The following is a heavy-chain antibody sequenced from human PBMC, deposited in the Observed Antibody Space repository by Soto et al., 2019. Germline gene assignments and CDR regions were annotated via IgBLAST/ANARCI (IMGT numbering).Heavy chain of an antibody. V-gene: IGHV4-39*01. CDR3: ARPTYYYDSSGYSWIFDY. Sequence: NPSETLSLTCTVSGGSISSSSYYWGWIRQPPGKGLEWIGSIYYSGSTYYNPSLKSRVTISVDTSKNQFSLKLSSVTAADTAVYYCARPTYYYDSSGYSWIFDYWGHGTLVTVSS. CDR1: GGSISSSSYY. CDR2: IYYSGST. D-gene: IGHD3-22*01. J-gene: IGHJ4*01.